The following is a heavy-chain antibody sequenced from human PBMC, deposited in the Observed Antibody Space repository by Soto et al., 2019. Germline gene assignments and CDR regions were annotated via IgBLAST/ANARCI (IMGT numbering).Heavy chain of an antibody. CDR1: GYTFTDHG. D-gene: IGHD2-15*01. CDR3: AALGYFKDSGGYV. J-gene: IGHJ1*01. Sequence: QIQLVQSGAEVKKPGASVRVSCKASGYTFTDHGMTWVRQAPGQGLEWMGWIGTNSGNSNSGERFRGRVTLSRDTSTSTVYMEMRSLTSADTAVYYCAALGYFKDSGGYVWGQGTXXXXSS. V-gene: IGHV1-18*04. CDR2: IGTNSGNS.